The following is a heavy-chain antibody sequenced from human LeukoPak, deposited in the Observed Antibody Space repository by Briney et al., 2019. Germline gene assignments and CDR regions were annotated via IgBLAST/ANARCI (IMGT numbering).Heavy chain of an antibody. V-gene: IGHV4-59*01. CDR1: GGSISSYY. CDR3: ARVKGLYYDSSGYYDY. J-gene: IGHJ4*02. D-gene: IGHD3-22*01. Sequence: PSETLSLTCTVSGGSISSYYWSWIRQPPGKGLEWIGYIYYSGSTNYNPSLKSRVTISVDTSKNQFSLKLSSVTAADTAVYYCARVKGLYYDSSGYYDYWGQGTLVTVSS. CDR2: IYYSGST.